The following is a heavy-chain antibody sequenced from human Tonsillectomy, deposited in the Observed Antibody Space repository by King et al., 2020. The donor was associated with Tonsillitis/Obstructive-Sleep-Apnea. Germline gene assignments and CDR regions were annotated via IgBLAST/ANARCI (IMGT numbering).Heavy chain of an antibody. Sequence: ITLHESRLTVVKPTQTLTLTCTFSGISLKTSGVGVGWIRQPPGKALEWIALIFWDDDKRYSPPLKRRLTITKDTSKNQVVLTMPDMDPVDTATYYCELLYNCNDPYFFEYWGQGTLVTVSS. V-gene: IGHV2-5*02. D-gene: IGHD1-1*01. CDR2: IFWDDDK. CDR3: ELLYNCNDPYFFEY. J-gene: IGHJ4*02. CDR1: GISLKTSGVG.